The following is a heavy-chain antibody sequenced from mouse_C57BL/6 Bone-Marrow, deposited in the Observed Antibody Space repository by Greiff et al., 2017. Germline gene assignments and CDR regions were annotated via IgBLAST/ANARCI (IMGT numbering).Heavy chain of an antibody. V-gene: IGHV5-16*01. D-gene: IGHD2-1*01. Sequence: EVQLQESEGGLVQPGSSMKLSCTASGFTFSDYYMAWVRQVPEKGLEWVANINYDGSSTYYLDSLKSRFIISRDNAKSILYLQMSSLKSEDTATYYCARGYYGNYNYAMDYWGQGTSVTVSS. J-gene: IGHJ4*01. CDR3: ARGYYGNYNYAMDY. CDR1: GFTFSDYY. CDR2: INYDGSST.